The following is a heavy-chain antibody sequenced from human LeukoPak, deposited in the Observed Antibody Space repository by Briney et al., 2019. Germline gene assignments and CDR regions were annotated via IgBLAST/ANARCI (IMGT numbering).Heavy chain of an antibody. CDR1: GFTFSSYA. Sequence: GGSLRLSCAASGFTFSSYAMSWVRQAPGKGLEWVSAISGSGGSTYYAGSVKGRFTISRDNSKNTLYLQMNSLRAEDTAVYYCAKDQEYSSSSGLDYWGQGTLVTVSS. D-gene: IGHD6-6*01. J-gene: IGHJ4*02. CDR3: AKDQEYSSSSGLDY. CDR2: ISGSGGST. V-gene: IGHV3-23*01.